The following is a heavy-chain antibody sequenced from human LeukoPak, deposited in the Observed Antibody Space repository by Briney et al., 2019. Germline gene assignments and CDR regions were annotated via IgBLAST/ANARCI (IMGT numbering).Heavy chain of an antibody. CDR2: IRYDGSNK. J-gene: IGHJ4*02. Sequence: GGSLRLSCAASGFTFSSYGMHWVRQAPGKGLEWVAFIRYDGSNKYYADSVKGRFTISRDNAKNSLYLQMNSLRAEDTAVYYCARDARKAVAGTDFDYWGQGTLVTVSS. CDR1: GFTFSSYG. V-gene: IGHV3-30*02. CDR3: ARDARKAVAGTDFDY. D-gene: IGHD6-19*01.